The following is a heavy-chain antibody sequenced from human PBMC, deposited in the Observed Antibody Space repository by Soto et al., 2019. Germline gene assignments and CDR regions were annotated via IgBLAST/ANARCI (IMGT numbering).Heavy chain of an antibody. J-gene: IGHJ6*02. V-gene: IGHV1-69*01. CDR1: GGTLSNYA. Sequence: QVQLVQSGAEVKKPGSSVKVSCKASGGTLSNYALSWVRQAPGQGLEWMGGITPSFGTANYAQKLQGRVTITADESTGTGYMELSSLRSEDTAVYYCARNHGSLVPAATGGYFYYGLDVWGQGTTVIVSS. CDR2: ITPSFGTA. D-gene: IGHD2-2*01. CDR3: ARNHGSLVPAATGGYFYYGLDV.